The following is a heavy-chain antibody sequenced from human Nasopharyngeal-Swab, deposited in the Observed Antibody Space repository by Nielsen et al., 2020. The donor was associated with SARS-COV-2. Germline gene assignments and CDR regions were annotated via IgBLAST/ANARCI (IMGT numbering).Heavy chain of an antibody. Sequence: VRQAPGKGLEWVAVISYDGSNKYYADSVKGRFTISRDNSKNTLYLQMNSLRAEDTAVYYCARAAAGTYRNWLDPWGQGTLVTVSS. V-gene: IGHV3-30-3*01. D-gene: IGHD6-13*01. CDR3: ARAAAGTYRNWLDP. CDR2: ISYDGSNK. J-gene: IGHJ5*02.